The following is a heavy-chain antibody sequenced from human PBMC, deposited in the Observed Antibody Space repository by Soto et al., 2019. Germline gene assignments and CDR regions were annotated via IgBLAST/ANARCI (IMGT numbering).Heavy chain of an antibody. CDR2: IYYSGST. D-gene: IGHD6-19*01. J-gene: IGHJ4*02. CDR3: ARGAYSSGWARYFDY. V-gene: IGHV4-59*08. Sequence: QVQLQESGPGLVKPSETLSLTCTVSGGSISSYYWSWIRQPPGKGLEWIGYIYYSGSTNYNPSLKSRVTIXXDXSXXQFSLKLSSVTAADTAVYYCARGAYSSGWARYFDYWGQGTLVTVSS. CDR1: GGSISSYY.